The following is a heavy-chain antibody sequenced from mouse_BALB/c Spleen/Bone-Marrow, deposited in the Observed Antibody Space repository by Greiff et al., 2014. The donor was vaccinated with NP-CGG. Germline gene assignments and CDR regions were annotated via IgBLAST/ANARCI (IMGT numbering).Heavy chain of an antibody. D-gene: IGHD2-3*01. CDR2: INPYNDGT. CDR1: GYTFTSYI. Sequence: LVESGPELVKPGASVKMSCKASGYTFTSYIMHWVKQKPGQGLEWIGYINPYNDGTKYNEKFKGKATLTSDKSSSTAYMELSSLTSGDSAVYYCARRWLPYAMDYWGQGTSVTVSS. CDR3: ARRWLPYAMDY. V-gene: IGHV1-14*01. J-gene: IGHJ4*01.